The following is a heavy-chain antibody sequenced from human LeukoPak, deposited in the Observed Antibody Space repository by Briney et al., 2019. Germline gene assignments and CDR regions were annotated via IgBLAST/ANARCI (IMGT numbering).Heavy chain of an antibody. CDR1: GGSFSGYY. D-gene: IGHD5-18*01. J-gene: IGHJ6*03. CDR2: INHSGST. V-gene: IGHV4-34*01. Sequence: SETLSLTCAVYGGSFSGYYWSWIRQPPGKGLEWIGEINHSGSTNYNPSLKSRVTISVDTSKNQFSLKLSFVTAADTAVYYCARVSGYSYGWSYYYYMDVWGKGTTVTVSS. CDR3: ARVSGYSYGWSYYYYMDV.